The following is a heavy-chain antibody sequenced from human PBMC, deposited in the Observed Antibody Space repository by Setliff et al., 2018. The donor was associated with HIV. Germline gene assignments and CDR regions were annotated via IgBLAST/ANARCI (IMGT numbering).Heavy chain of an antibody. CDR1: GYTFTASY. D-gene: IGHD6-13*01. Sequence: ASVKVSCKTSGYTFTASYLHWVRQAPGQGLQWMGWMHPNSGATKYAQKFRDRVTLTGDTSISTASMELSSLRSDDTAVYYCARTSPLYSRTFDAFDIWGQGTVVTVSS. V-gene: IGHV1-2*02. CDR2: MHPNSGAT. J-gene: IGHJ3*02. CDR3: ARTSPLYSRTFDAFDI.